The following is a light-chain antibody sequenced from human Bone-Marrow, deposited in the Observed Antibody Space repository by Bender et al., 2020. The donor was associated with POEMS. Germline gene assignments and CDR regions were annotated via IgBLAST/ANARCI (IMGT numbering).Light chain of an antibody. CDR1: SSNIGTNP. V-gene: IGLV1-44*01. Sequence: QSVLTQPPSASGTPGQRVTISCSGSSSNIGTNPVNWYQQLPGTAPKLLIYINNQRPSGVPDRFSGSKSGTSASLAISRLQSEGEADYYCAAWEDSLNGWVFGGGTKLTVL. CDR2: INN. J-gene: IGLJ3*02. CDR3: AAWEDSLNGWV.